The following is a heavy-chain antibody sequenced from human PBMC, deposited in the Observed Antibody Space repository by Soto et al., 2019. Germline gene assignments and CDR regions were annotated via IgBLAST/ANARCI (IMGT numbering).Heavy chain of an antibody. Sequence: ASVKVSCKASGGTFSSYAISWVRQAPGQGLEWMGGIIPIFGTANYAQKFQGRVTITADESTGTAYMELSSLRSEDTAVYYCARDRPPGVRGLNYYYGMDVWGQGTTVTVSS. CDR2: IIPIFGTA. CDR3: ARDRPPGVRGLNYYYGMDV. CDR1: GGTFSSYA. J-gene: IGHJ6*02. V-gene: IGHV1-69*13. D-gene: IGHD3-10*01.